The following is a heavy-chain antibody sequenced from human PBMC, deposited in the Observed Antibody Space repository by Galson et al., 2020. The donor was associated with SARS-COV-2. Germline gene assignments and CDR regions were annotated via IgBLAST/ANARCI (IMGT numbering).Heavy chain of an antibody. J-gene: IGHJ4*02. CDR1: GGSVSGGNYY. CDR2: SYYSGRR. CDR3: ARGFYYDSSPPDY. V-gene: IGHV4-61*01. D-gene: IGHD3-22*01. Sequence: SETLSLTCTVSGGSVSGGNYYCSCMRPRPGKGQGAGGDSYYSGRRNYNPARKSRVTISVDTSKNQFSLKLSSVTAADTAVYYCARGFYYDSSPPDYWGQGTLVTVSS.